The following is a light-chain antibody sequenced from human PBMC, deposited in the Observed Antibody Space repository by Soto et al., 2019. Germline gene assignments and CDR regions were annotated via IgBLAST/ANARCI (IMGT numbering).Light chain of an antibody. J-gene: IGKJ1*01. CDR3: QHYNSYSEA. CDR2: KAS. CDR1: QTISSW. V-gene: IGKV1-5*03. Sequence: DIQMTQSPSKVCGSVGDRVTLTCRASQTISSWLAWYQQKPGKAPKLLIYKASTLKSGVPSRFSGSGSGTESTLTISSLQPDDFATYYCQHYNSYSEAVGKGTKVDIK.